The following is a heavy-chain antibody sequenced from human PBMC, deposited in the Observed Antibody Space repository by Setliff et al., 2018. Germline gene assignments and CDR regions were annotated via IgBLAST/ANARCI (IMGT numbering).Heavy chain of an antibody. CDR1: TFTSYY. Sequence: TFTSYYMHWVRQAPGQGLEWMGGIIPILGIANYAQKFQGRVTITADKSTSTAYMELSSLRSEDTAVYYCARDGGIGGRDGYNFVDYWGQGTLVTVSS. CDR2: IIPILGIA. D-gene: IGHD2-15*01. CDR3: ARDGGIGGRDGYNFVDY. J-gene: IGHJ4*02. V-gene: IGHV1-69*10.